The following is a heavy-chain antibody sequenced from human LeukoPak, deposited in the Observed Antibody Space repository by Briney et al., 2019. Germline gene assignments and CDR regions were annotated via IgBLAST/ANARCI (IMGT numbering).Heavy chain of an antibody. CDR2: INPNSGGT. Sequence: ASVKVTCRAAGYTFTGYYMHWVRQAPGQGLEWMGWINPNSGGTNYAQKFQGRVTMTRDTSISTAYMELSRLRSDDTAVYYCARENYYYMDVWGKGTTVTVSS. CDR1: GYTFTGYY. CDR3: ARENYYYMDV. J-gene: IGHJ6*03. V-gene: IGHV1-2*02.